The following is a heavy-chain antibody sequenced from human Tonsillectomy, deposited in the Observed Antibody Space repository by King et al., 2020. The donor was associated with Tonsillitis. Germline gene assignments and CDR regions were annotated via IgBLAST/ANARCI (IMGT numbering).Heavy chain of an antibody. Sequence: QLQESGPGLVKPSETLSLTCTVSGGSISSSSYYWGWIRQPPGKGLEWIGSIYYSGSTYYNPSLKSRVTISVYTSKNQFSLKLGSVTAADTAVYYCASRPLRFLEWLPKYYFDYWGQGTLVTVSS. CDR1: GGSISSSSYY. J-gene: IGHJ4*02. V-gene: IGHV4-39*01. CDR2: IYYSGST. CDR3: ASRPLRFLEWLPKYYFDY. D-gene: IGHD3-3*01.